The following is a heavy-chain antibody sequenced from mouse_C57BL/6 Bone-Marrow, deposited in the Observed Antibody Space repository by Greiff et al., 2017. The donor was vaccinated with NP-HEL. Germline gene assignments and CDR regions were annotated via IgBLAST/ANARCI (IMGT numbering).Heavy chain of an antibody. V-gene: IGHV1-80*01. CDR1: GYEFSNYW. Sequence: QVQLQQSGAELVKPGASVKISCKASGYEFSNYWMDWVKQRPGKGLEWIGQIYPGDGDTNYNGKFKDKATLTADKSSSTAYMQRSRLTSEDSAVDFCARGAYWGQGTLVTVSA. J-gene: IGHJ3*01. CDR2: IYPGDGDT. CDR3: ARGAY.